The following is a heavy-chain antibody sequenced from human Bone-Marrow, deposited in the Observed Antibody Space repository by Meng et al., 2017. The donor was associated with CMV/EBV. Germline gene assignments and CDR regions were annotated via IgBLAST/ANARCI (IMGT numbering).Heavy chain of an antibody. CDR3: AKGQYPLILKHYGLDV. V-gene: IGHV3-9*01. CDR2: ISYNSAGI. CDR1: GFPFDDFA. Sequence: SLKISSAVSGFPFDDFAMHWVRQAPGKGLEWVSGISYNSAGIDYADSVKGRFTISRDNAKNSLYLQLNSLRAEDTALYYCAKGQYPLILKHYGLDVWGQGTTVTVSS. D-gene: IGHD2-2*01. J-gene: IGHJ6*02.